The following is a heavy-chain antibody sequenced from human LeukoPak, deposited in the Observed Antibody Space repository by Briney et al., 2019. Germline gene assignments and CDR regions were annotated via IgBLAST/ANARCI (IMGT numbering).Heavy chain of an antibody. J-gene: IGHJ4*02. CDR3: AKDHSVFGVIIAHLGGY. D-gene: IGHD3-3*01. CDR1: GFPFSSYG. Sequence: GGSLRLSCAASGFPFSSYGMHWVRQAPGKGLEWVAFIRYDGSNKYYADSVKGRFTISRDNSKNTLYLQMNSLRAEDTAVYYCAKDHSVFGVIIAHLGGYWGQGTLVTVSS. CDR2: IRYDGSNK. V-gene: IGHV3-30*02.